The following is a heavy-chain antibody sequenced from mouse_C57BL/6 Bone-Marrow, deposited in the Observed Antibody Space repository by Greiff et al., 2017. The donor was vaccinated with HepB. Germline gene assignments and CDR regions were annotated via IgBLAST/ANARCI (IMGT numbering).Heavy chain of an antibody. CDR3: ARDRTGPYSNWYFDV. CDR2: ISDGGSYT. V-gene: IGHV5-4*01. Sequence: EVKLVESGGGLVKPGGSLKLSCAASGFTFSSYAMSWVRQTPEKRLEWVATISDGGSYTYYPDNVKGRFTISRDNAKNNLYLQMSHLKSEDTAMYYCARDRTGPYSNWYFDVWGTGTTVTVS. J-gene: IGHJ1*03. D-gene: IGHD3-1*01. CDR1: GFTFSSYA.